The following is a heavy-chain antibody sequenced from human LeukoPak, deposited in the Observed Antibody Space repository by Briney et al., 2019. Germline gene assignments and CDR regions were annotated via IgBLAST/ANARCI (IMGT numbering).Heavy chain of an antibody. J-gene: IGHJ4*02. Sequence: GGSLRLSCAASGFTFSSYAMSWVRQAPGMGLEWVSAISGSGGSTYYADSVKGRFTISRDNSKNTLYLQMNSLRAEDTAVYYCAKDRRGVTMIVALDYWGQGTLVTVSS. CDR3: AKDRRGVTMIVALDY. D-gene: IGHD3-22*01. CDR1: GFTFSSYA. CDR2: ISGSGGST. V-gene: IGHV3-23*01.